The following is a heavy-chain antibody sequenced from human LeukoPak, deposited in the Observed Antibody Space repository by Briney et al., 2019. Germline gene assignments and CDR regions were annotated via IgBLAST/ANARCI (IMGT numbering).Heavy chain of an antibody. V-gene: IGHV3-64*01. Sequence: GGSLRLSCAASGFIFSTYAMHWVRQAPGKGPEYVSSISSNGGSTYYANSVTGRFTISRDNSKNTLYLQVGSLRAEDTAEYYCAKDFEAYCGGDCYSKPNWFDPWGQGTLVTVSS. CDR1: GFIFSTYA. CDR2: ISSNGGST. CDR3: AKDFEAYCGGDCYSKPNWFDP. J-gene: IGHJ5*02. D-gene: IGHD2-21*02.